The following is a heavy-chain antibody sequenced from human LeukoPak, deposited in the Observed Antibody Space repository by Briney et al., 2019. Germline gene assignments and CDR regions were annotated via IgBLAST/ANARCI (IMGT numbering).Heavy chain of an antibody. J-gene: IGHJ5*02. CDR3: ARALYSFGPNNWFDP. CDR2: IGRSGSTI. Sequence: LPGGSLRLSCAASGFIFSNHIMNWVRQAPGKGLEWVSYIGRSGSTIYYADSVKGRFTISRDNAKNSLYLQMNSLRAEDTAVYYCARALYSFGPNNWFDPWGQGTLVIVSS. CDR1: GFIFSNHI. V-gene: IGHV3-48*04. D-gene: IGHD2-2*02.